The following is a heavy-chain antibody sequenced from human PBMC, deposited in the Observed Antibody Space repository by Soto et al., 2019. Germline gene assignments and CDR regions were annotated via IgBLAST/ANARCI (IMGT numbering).Heavy chain of an antibody. J-gene: IGHJ4*02. Sequence: PSETLSLTCGVSGYAITSGFYWDWLRLSPGKGLEWIGCVYYSGSTYYNPSLKSRVTISVDTSNNQFSLKLNSVTAADTAVYYCARHQYYYDSSGYTLDYWGQGTLVTVSS. CDR2: VYYSGST. CDR1: GYAITSGFY. V-gene: IGHV4-38-2*01. D-gene: IGHD3-22*01. CDR3: ARHQYYYDSSGYTLDY.